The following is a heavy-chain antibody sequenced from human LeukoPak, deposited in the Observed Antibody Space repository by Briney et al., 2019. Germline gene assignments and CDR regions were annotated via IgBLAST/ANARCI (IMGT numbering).Heavy chain of an antibody. V-gene: IGHV3-23*01. CDR3: VRDHQLRDPGC. J-gene: IGHJ4*02. CDR1: GFTFSSYA. CDR2: ISGSGGST. Sequence: GGSLRLSCAASGFTFSSYAMSWVRQAPGKGLEWVSAISGSGGSTYYADSVKGRFTISRDNANNSLYLQMNSLRVDDTAVYYCVRDHQLRDPGCWGQGTLVAVSS. D-gene: IGHD5-24*01.